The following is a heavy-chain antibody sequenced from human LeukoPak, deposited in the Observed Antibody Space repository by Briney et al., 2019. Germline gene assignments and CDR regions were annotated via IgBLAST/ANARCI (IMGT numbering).Heavy chain of an antibody. V-gene: IGHV4-39*07. J-gene: IGHJ3*02. CDR3: ARHFEQVRGVIGTGRGSFDI. D-gene: IGHD3-10*01. CDR2: ICSSGST. Sequence: SETLSLTCTVSGGSINNNPCYWGWMRPSPGKGLEWFGTICSSGSTYYNPSLKRRATISVDTSNNQFSQMKSSLTAADTAYYYCARHFEQVRGVIGTGRGSFDI. CDR1: GGSINNNPCY.